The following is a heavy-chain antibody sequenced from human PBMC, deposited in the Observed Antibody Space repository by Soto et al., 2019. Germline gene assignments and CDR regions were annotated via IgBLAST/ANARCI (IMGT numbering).Heavy chain of an antibody. CDR1: GYTLTELS. CDR2: FDPKDGEA. J-gene: IGHJ5*02. V-gene: IGHV1-24*01. CDR3: ANGSSSVPSNWFDP. D-gene: IGHD6-6*01. Sequence: ASVKVSCKVSGYTLTELSMHWVRQAPGKGLEWMGGFDPKDGEANYAQKFQGRVTMTADKSTNTAYMELSSLRSEDTAVYYCANGSSSVPSNWFDPWGQGTLVTVSS.